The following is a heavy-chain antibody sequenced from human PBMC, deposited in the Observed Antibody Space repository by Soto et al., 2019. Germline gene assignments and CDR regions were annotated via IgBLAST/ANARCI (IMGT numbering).Heavy chain of an antibody. Sequence: PGGSLRLSCTASGFTFGDYAMSWVRQAPGKGLEWVGFIRSKAYGGTTEYAASVKGRFTISRDDSKSIAYLQMNSLKTEDTAVYYCTRVPTYYYDSSGYYYDYWGQGTLVTVS. J-gene: IGHJ4*02. CDR3: TRVPTYYYDSSGYYYDY. CDR2: IRSKAYGGTT. CDR1: GFTFGDYA. D-gene: IGHD3-22*01. V-gene: IGHV3-49*04.